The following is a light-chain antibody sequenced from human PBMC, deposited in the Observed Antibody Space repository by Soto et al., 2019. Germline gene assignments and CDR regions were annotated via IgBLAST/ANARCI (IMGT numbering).Light chain of an antibody. J-gene: IGKJ1*01. CDR1: QSIDNW. Sequence: DTQMTQSPSTLSASVGDRVTITCRASQSIDNWLAWYQQKPGKAPKLLIYKASNLESGVPSKFSGSGSATEFTLTISNLQPDDFATYYCQQYNTYPWTFGQGTEVEIK. V-gene: IGKV1-5*03. CDR2: KAS. CDR3: QQYNTYPWT.